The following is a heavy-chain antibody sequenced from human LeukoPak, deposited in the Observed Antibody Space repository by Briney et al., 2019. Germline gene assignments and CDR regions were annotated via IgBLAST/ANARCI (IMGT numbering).Heavy chain of an antibody. Sequence: PGRSLRLSCPASGFTFGDYAMSWVRPAPGKGLEWVGFIRSKAYGGTTEYAASVKGRFTISRDDSKSIAYLQMNSLKTEDTAVYYCTRVPAAIDVFYFDYWGQGTLVTVSS. CDR3: TRVPAAIDVFYFDY. CDR1: GFTFGDYA. J-gene: IGHJ4*02. D-gene: IGHD2-2*01. V-gene: IGHV3-49*04. CDR2: IRSKAYGGTT.